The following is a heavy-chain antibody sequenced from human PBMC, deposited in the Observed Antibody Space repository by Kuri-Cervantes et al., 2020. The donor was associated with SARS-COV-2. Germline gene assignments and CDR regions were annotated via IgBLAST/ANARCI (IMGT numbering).Heavy chain of an antibody. Sequence: GESLKISCAASGFTFSSYSMNWVRQAPGKGLEWVSSISSSSSYIYYADSVKGRFTISRDNAKNSLYLQMNSLRAEDTAVYYCARVRGVGYWGQGTLVTVFS. V-gene: IGHV3-21*01. CDR3: ARVRGVGY. CDR1: GFTFSSYS. D-gene: IGHD3-10*01. J-gene: IGHJ4*02. CDR2: ISSSSSYI.